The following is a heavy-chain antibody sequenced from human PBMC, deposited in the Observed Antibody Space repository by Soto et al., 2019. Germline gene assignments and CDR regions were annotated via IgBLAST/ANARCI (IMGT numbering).Heavy chain of an antibody. CDR1: GFTFSSYA. D-gene: IGHD2-2*01. Sequence: GGSLRLSCAASGFTFSSYAISWVSQAPRKRLEWVSAISGSGDSTYYADSVKCRFTISRDISKNTLYLQMNSLWAEHTAMYYFAACLRVTSCYHFDHRGQGALETVSS. CDR2: ISGSGDST. V-gene: IGHV3-23*01. CDR3: AACLRVTSCYHFDH. J-gene: IGHJ4*01.